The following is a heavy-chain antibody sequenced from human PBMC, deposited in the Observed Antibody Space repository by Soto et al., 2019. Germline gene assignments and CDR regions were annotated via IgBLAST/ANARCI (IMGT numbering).Heavy chain of an antibody. CDR3: ARVSPSVCGGGNCYRLDSYFDS. Sequence: QVQLVQSGAEVKKPGSSLKVSCKTSGVTFSTSGISWVRQGPGQGLEWMGGIIPLFGTPKYARMFQGRVSITADDAATASYLELSGLSFDDTALYSCARVSPSVCGGGNCYRLDSYFDSWGQGSQVVVSS. CDR1: GVTFSTSG. J-gene: IGHJ4*03. CDR2: IIPLFGTP. D-gene: IGHD2-21*01. V-gene: IGHV1-69*01.